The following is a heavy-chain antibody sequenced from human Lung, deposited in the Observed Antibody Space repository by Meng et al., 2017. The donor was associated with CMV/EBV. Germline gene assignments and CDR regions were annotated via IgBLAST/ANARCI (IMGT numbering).Heavy chain of an antibody. CDR1: GGSISSSTYY. D-gene: IGHD1-1*01. CDR2: LYDSGST. CDR3: ARDLEY. J-gene: IGHJ4*02. Sequence: QLHLQWSGPGLVRPSETLSLTCSVSGGSISSSTYYWAWIRQPPGKGLEWIGRLYDSGSTYYHPSLKSRVTISVDTSKTYFSLKLRSVTAADTAVYYCARDLEYWGQGTLVTVSS. V-gene: IGHV4-39*07.